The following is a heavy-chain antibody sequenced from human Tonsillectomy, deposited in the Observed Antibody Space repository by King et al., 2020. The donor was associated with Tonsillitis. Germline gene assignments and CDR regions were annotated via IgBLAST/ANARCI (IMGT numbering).Heavy chain of an antibody. CDR3: ARDQSGLAVADTFDP. CDR1: GYTFTSYG. Sequence: LQLVQSGAEVKKPGASVKVSCKASGYTFTSYGISWVRQAPGQGLEWMGWISAYNGNTNYAQKLQGRVTMTTDKSTSTAYMELRRLRSDDTAVYYCARDQSGLAVADTFDPWGQGTLVTVSS. J-gene: IGHJ5*02. V-gene: IGHV1-18*01. CDR2: ISAYNGNT. D-gene: IGHD6-19*01.